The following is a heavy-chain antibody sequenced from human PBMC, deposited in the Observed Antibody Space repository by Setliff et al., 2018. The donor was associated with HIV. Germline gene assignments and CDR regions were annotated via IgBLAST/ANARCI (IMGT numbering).Heavy chain of an antibody. V-gene: IGHV1-2*06. CDR2: INPNSGGT. Sequence: ASVKVSCKASGYTFTDYYIYWVRQAPGQGLEWMGRINPNSGGTNSPQKFQGRVTMTRDTSINTAYMELSRLTSDDTAFYYCAREPTGDFWSGYSSRGLDYWGQGTLVTVSS. CDR3: AREPTGDFWSGYSSRGLDY. D-gene: IGHD3-3*01. J-gene: IGHJ4*02. CDR1: GYTFTDYY.